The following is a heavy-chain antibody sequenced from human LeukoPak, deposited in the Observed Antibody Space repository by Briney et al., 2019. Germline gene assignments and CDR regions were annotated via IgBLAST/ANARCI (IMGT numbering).Heavy chain of an antibody. CDR2: ISSSSSYI. D-gene: IGHD6-13*01. CDR3: ARGGYSSSWLYWYFDL. V-gene: IGHV3-21*01. J-gene: IGHJ2*01. Sequence: PGGSLRLSCAASGFTFSSYSMNWVRQAPGKGLEWVSSISSSSSYIYYADSVKGRFTISRDNAKNSLYLQMNSLRAEDTAVYYCARGGYSSSWLYWYFDLWGRGTLVTVSS. CDR1: GFTFSSYS.